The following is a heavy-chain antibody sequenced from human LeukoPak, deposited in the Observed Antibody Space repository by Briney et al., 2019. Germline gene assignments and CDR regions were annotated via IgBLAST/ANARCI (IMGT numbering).Heavy chain of an antibody. Sequence: SVKVSCKASGGTFSSYAISWVRQAPGQGLEWMGGIIPIFGTANYAQKFQGRVTITADESTSTAYMEPSSLRSEDTAVYYCARDEPNYYDSSGYPDQYDYWGQGTLVTVSS. V-gene: IGHV1-69*01. J-gene: IGHJ4*02. D-gene: IGHD3-22*01. CDR1: GGTFSSYA. CDR3: ARDEPNYYDSSGYPDQYDY. CDR2: IIPIFGTA.